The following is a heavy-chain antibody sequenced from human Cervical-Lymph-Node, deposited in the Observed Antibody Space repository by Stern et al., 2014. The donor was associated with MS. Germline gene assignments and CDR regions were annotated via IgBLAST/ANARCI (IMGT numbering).Heavy chain of an antibody. D-gene: IGHD3-3*01. Sequence: QVQLVESGGGVVQPGRSLRLSCAASGFTFSRYSMHWVRQAPGKGLEWVAIIWYGGSTEHDADSVKGRFSISRDNSKNTLYLQSLILRPEDTVDYYCARATSTGGNYRLDLWGRGTLVTVSS. CDR2: IWYGGSTE. CDR3: ARATSTGGNYRLDL. CDR1: GFTFSRYS. V-gene: IGHV3-30-3*01. J-gene: IGHJ3*01.